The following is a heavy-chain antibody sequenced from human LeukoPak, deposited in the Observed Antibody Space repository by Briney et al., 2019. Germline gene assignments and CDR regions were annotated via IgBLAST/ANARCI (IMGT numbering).Heavy chain of an antibody. Sequence: PSETLSLTCTVSGGSISSYYWSWIRQPAGKGLEWIGRIYTSGSTNYNPSLKSRVTMSVDTSKNHFSLKLSSVTAADTAVYYCARSVVVVAANYYYYYYMDVWGKGTTVTVSS. J-gene: IGHJ6*03. CDR3: ARSVVVVAANYYYYYYMDV. CDR1: GGSISSYY. V-gene: IGHV4-4*07. CDR2: IYTSGST. D-gene: IGHD2-15*01.